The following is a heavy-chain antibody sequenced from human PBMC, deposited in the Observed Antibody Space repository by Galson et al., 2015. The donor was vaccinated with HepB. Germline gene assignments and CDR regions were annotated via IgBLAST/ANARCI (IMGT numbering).Heavy chain of an antibody. CDR3: AKGAVYYGDYEGGWGY. D-gene: IGHD4-17*01. CDR2: ISYDGSNK. CDR1: GFTFSSYG. V-gene: IGHV3-30*18. J-gene: IGHJ4*02. Sequence: LRLSCAASGFTFSSYGMHWVRQAPGKGLEWVAVISYDGSNKYYADSVKGRFTISRDNSKNTLYLQMNSLRAEDTAVYYCAKGAVYYGDYEGGWGYWGQGTLVTVSS.